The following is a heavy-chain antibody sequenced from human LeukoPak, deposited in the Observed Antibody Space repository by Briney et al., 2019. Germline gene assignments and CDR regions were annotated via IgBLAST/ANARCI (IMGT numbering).Heavy chain of an antibody. V-gene: IGHV4-59*08. Sequence: PSETLSLTCTVSGGSISSYYWSWIRQPPGKGLEWIGNIYDSGSTNYNPSLKSRVTISVDTSKNQFSLKLSSVTAADTAVYYCVEFLAAFDIWGQGTMVTVSS. CDR2: IYDSGST. CDR3: VEFLAAFDI. D-gene: IGHD3-3*02. CDR1: GGSISSYY. J-gene: IGHJ3*02.